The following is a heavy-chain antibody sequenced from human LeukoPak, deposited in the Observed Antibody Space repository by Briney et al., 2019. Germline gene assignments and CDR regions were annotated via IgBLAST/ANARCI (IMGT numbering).Heavy chain of an antibody. CDR3: ARGGYIYYFDY. J-gene: IGHJ4*02. V-gene: IGHV3-21*01. Sequence: GGSLRLSCAASGFTFSNAWMSWVRQAPGKGLEWVSSISSSSSYIYYADSVKGRFTISRDNAKNSLYLQMNSLRAEDTAVYYCARGGYIYYFDYWGQGTLVTVSS. CDR1: GFTFSNAW. D-gene: IGHD5-18*01. CDR2: ISSSSSYI.